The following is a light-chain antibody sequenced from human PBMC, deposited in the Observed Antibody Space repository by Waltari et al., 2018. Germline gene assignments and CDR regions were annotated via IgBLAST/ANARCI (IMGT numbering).Light chain of an antibody. CDR3: QQRSTWPYS. CDR1: QSVGRF. Sequence: EIVLTQSPATLSLSPGERATLSCRASQSVGRFLAWYQQKPGQAPRLLIYDASNRATGIPDRFSASGSGQDFTLTLSSLEPEDFAVYFCQQRSTWPYSFGQGTRLEIK. CDR2: DAS. V-gene: IGKV3-11*01. J-gene: IGKJ2*03.